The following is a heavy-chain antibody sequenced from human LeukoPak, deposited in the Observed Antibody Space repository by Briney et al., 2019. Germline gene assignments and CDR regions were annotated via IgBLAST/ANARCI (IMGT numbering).Heavy chain of an antibody. CDR1: GLTFSRYT. J-gene: IGHJ5*02. CDR2: ISNSGSTI. CDR3: ARLYGSGSP. D-gene: IGHD3-10*01. V-gene: IGHV3-48*02. Sequence: GGSLRLSCAASGLTFSRYTMNWVRQAPGKGLEWISYISNSGSTIYYADSVKGRFTISRDNAKNSLYLQMNSLRDEDTAVYYCARLYGSGSPWGQGTLVTVSS.